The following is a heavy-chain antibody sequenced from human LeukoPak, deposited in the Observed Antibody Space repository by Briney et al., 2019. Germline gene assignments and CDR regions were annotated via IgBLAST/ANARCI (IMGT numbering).Heavy chain of an antibody. Sequence: GSLRLSCAASGFTFSSYAMSWVRQAPGKGLEWIGYVYYSGSTNYNPSLKSRVTISVDTSKSQFSLNLTSVTAADTAVYYCARSVYYYDDFDYWGQGTLVTVSS. CDR3: ARSVYYYDDFDY. V-gene: IGHV4-59*08. CDR2: VYYSGST. J-gene: IGHJ4*02. D-gene: IGHD3-22*01. CDR1: GFTFSSYA.